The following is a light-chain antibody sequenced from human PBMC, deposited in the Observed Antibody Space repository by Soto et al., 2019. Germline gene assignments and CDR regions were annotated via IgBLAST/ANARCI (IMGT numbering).Light chain of an antibody. CDR2: DAS. J-gene: IGKJ4*01. V-gene: IGKV3-11*01. Sequence: EIVLTQSPATLSLSPGERATLSCRASQSVSGDLVWYQQKPGQAPRLLIYDASSRATGIPARFSGSGSGTDFTLTISSLEREDFAVYYCQQRSNWPLIFGGGTKVEI. CDR1: QSVSGD. CDR3: QQRSNWPLI.